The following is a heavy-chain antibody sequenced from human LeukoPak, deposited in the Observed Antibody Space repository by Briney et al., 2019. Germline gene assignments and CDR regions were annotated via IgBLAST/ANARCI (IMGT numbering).Heavy chain of an antibody. CDR3: ARGLYRRVKLWNHNPYYYMDV. V-gene: IGHV1-8*03. D-gene: IGHD1-14*01. CDR2: MNPNSGNT. Sequence: GASVKVSCKASGYTFTGYYMHWVRQAPGQGLEWMGWMNPNSGNTGYAQKFQGRVTITRNTYISTAYMELSSLRSEDTAVYYCARGLYRRVKLWNHNPYYYMDVWGKGTTVTVSS. J-gene: IGHJ6*03. CDR1: GYTFTGYY.